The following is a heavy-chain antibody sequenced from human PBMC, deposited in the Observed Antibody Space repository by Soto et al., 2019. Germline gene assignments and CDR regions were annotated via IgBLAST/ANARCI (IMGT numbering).Heavy chain of an antibody. D-gene: IGHD3-3*01. CDR1: GGTFSSYA. CDR2: IIPIFGTA. Sequence: SVKVSCKASGGTFSSYAISWVRQAPGQGLEWMGGIIPIFGTANYAQKFQGRVTITADESTSTAYMELSSLRSEDTAVYYCARGPPRGITIFGATNWFDPWGQGTLVTVSS. CDR3: ARGPPRGITIFGATNWFDP. J-gene: IGHJ5*02. V-gene: IGHV1-69*13.